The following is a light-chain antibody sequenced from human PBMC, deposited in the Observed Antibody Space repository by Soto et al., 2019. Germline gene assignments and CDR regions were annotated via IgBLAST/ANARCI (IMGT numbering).Light chain of an antibody. CDR2: AVT. CDR1: SSDVGGQNY. V-gene: IGLV2-8*01. CDR3: SSHAGNNNYV. J-gene: IGLJ1*01. Sequence: QSALAQPPSASGSPGQSVAISCTGTSSDVGGQNYVSWYQQHPGKAPKLIIYAVTERPSGVPDRFSGSKSGNTASLTVSGLQTEDEADYYCSSHAGNNNYVFGTGTKVNV.